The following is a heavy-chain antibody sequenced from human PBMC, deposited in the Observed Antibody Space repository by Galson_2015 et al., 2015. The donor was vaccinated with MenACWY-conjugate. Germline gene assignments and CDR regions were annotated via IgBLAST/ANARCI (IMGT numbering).Heavy chain of an antibody. J-gene: IGHJ4*02. V-gene: IGHV1-2*04. CDR1: GYNFFDHH. Sequence: SVKVSCKASGYNFFDHHIHWVRQATGQGLEWMAFINPNTDGTKYAQKFQDWVTVTIDTSANTAHMDLTRLKSGDTAIYYCARREYHVLTVHYAFAFWGQGTLITVSS. CDR3: ARREYHVLTVHYAFAF. D-gene: IGHD2-21*02. CDR2: INPNTDGT.